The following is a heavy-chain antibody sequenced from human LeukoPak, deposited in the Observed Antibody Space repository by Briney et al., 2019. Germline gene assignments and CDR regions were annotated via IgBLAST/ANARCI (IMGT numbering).Heavy chain of an antibody. J-gene: IGHJ3*02. CDR1: GFTFSSYA. D-gene: IGHD1-26*01. Sequence: GRSLRLSCTASGFTFSSYAMHWVRQAPGKGLEWAAVISSDGNTKYYADSVEGRFTISRDNSNNTLYLQMNSLGADDTAIYYCARRRIVGSTDDAFDIWGQGTMVTFSS. CDR3: ARRRIVGSTDDAFDI. CDR2: ISSDGNTK. V-gene: IGHV3-30-3*01.